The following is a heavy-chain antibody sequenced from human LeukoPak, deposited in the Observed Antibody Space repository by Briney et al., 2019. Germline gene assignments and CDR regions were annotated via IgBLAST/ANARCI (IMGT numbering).Heavy chain of an antibody. J-gene: IGHJ4*02. CDR1: GITLSNYG. Sequence: GGSLRLSCAVSGITLSNYGMSWVRQAPGKGLEWVAGISDSGGRTSYADSVKGRFTISRDNPKNTLYLQMNSLRAEDTAVYYCARTLGWASSRYPFDGWGQGTLVTVSS. V-gene: IGHV3-23*01. CDR2: ISDSGGRT. CDR3: ARTLGWASSRYPFDG. D-gene: IGHD3-16*02.